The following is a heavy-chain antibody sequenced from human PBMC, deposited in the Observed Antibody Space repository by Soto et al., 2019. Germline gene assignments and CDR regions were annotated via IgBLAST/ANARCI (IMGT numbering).Heavy chain of an antibody. Sequence: ASVKVSCKASGYTFTSYGISWVRQAPGQGLERMGWISAYNGNTNYAQKLQGRVTMTTDTSTSTAYMELRSLRSDDTAVYYFARSSSGFRPHGAFDIWGQGTMVTVSS. CDR2: ISAYNGNT. CDR3: ARSSSGFRPHGAFDI. J-gene: IGHJ3*02. V-gene: IGHV1-18*01. CDR1: GYTFTSYG. D-gene: IGHD6-19*01.